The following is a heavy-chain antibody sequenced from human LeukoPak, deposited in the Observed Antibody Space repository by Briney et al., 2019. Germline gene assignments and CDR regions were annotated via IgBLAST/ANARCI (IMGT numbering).Heavy chain of an antibody. Sequence: ASVKVPCKASGYTFTGYYMHWVRQAPGQGLEWMGWINPNSGGTNYAQKFQGRVTMTRDTSISTAYMELSRLRSDDTAVYYCASGPTDYYYYYYMDVWGKGTTVTVSS. CDR1: GYTFTGYY. V-gene: IGHV1-2*02. CDR2: INPNSGGT. CDR3: ASGPTDYYYYYYMDV. J-gene: IGHJ6*03.